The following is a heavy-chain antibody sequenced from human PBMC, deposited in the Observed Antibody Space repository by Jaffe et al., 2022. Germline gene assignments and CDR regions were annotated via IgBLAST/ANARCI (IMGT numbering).Heavy chain of an antibody. CDR3: AKTYYYGSGSYPWFDP. CDR1: GFTFSSYA. CDR2: ISGSGGST. Sequence: EVQLLESGGGLVQPGGSLRLSCAASGFTFSSYAMSWVRQAPGKGLEWVSAISGSGGSTYYADSVKGRFTISRDNSKNTLYLQMNSLRAEDTAVYYCAKTYYYGSGSYPWFDPWGQGTLVTVSS. V-gene: IGHV3-23*01. J-gene: IGHJ5*02. D-gene: IGHD3-10*01.